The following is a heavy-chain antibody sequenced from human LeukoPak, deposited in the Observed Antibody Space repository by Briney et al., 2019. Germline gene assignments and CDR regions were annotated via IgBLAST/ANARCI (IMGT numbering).Heavy chain of an antibody. CDR3: APSGVGATVDY. V-gene: IGHV3-53*01. D-gene: IGHD1-26*01. CDR2: IYSGGST. CDR1: GFTVSSNY. Sequence: GSLRLSCAASGFTVSSNYMSWVRQAPGKGLEWVSVIYSGGSTYYADSVKGRFTISRDNSKNTLYLQMNSLRAEDTAVYYCAPSGVGATVDYWGQGTLVTVSS. J-gene: IGHJ4*02.